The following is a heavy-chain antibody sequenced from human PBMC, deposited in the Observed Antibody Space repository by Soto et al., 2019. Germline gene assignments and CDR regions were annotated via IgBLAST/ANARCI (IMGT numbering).Heavy chain of an antibody. CDR2: INSDGSST. CDR1: GFTFSSYW. D-gene: IGHD3-22*01. CDR3: AREGGHYYDSSGYWDLDYNWFDP. Sequence: GGSLRLSCAASGFTFSSYWMHWVRQAPGKGLVWVSRINSDGSSTSYADSVKGRFTISRDNAKNTLYLQMNSLRAEDTAVYYCAREGGHYYDSSGYWDLDYNWFDPWGQGTLVTVSS. V-gene: IGHV3-74*01. J-gene: IGHJ5*02.